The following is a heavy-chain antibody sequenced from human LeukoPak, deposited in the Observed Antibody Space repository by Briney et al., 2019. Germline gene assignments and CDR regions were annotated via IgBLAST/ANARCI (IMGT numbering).Heavy chain of an antibody. Sequence: PGGSLRLSCAASGFTFSSYAMSWVRRAPGKGLEWASAISGSGGSTYYADSVKGRFTISRDNSKNTLYLQMNSLRAEDTAVYYCAKDHTPFRDYFDYWGQGTPVTVSS. CDR3: AKDHTPFRDYFDY. CDR1: GFTFSSYA. J-gene: IGHJ4*02. V-gene: IGHV3-23*01. CDR2: ISGSGGST. D-gene: IGHD3-10*01.